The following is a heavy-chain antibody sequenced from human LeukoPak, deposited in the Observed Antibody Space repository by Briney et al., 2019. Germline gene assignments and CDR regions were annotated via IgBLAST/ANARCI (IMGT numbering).Heavy chain of an antibody. CDR3: ARGRTCDN. Sequence: SDSLYLTCTASGCTFSSYHRSWIRQPPGKGLEWIGIINDKGSTKYNPSLKSRVTISVDTSKNQSSRRLSCVTAADTAVYYCARGRTCDNCGQGTLVSVSS. V-gene: IGHV4-59*07. CDR2: INDKGST. J-gene: IGHJ4*02. CDR1: GCTFSSYH.